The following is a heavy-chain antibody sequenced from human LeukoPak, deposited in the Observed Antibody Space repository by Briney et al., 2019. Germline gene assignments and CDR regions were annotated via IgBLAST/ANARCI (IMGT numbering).Heavy chain of an antibody. CDR2: IYPGDSDT. CDR1: GNSFSNYW. Sequence: GESLKISCQGSGNSFSNYWIGWVRQLPGRGLEWMGIIYPGDSDTRYNPSFQGQVTISADKSISTAYLQWSSLKASDTAMYYCARHEGFVRGGRVQPPSNYWGQGTLVTVSS. V-gene: IGHV5-51*01. J-gene: IGHJ4*02. CDR3: ARHEGFVRGGRVQPPSNY. D-gene: IGHD2-15*01.